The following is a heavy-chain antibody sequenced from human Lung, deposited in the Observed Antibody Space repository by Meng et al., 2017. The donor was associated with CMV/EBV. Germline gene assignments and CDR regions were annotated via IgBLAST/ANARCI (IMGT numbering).Heavy chain of an antibody. Sequence: QVQLQESGPGLVKPSETLSVTCTVSGGYIHNYYWGWIRQPPGKGLEWIGQIYSNGNTNYNPSLGSRVTISADTSKSQFSLHLRSVTTEDTAVYFCARAGHFFDYGDFWGPGILVTVSS. V-gene: IGHV4-59*01. CDR1: GGYIHNYY. CDR2: IYSNGNT. D-gene: IGHD3-16*01. J-gene: IGHJ4*02. CDR3: ARAGHFFDYGDF.